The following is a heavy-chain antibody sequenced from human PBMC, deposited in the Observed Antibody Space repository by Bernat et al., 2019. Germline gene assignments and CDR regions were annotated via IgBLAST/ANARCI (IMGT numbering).Heavy chain of an antibody. J-gene: IGHJ3*02. Sequence: EVQLVESGGGLVQPGGSLRLSCAASGFTVSSNYMSWVRQAPGKGLEWVSIIYNGGNTYYADSVKGRFTISRDNSENTLYLQMNGLRAEDTAVYYCARVPYYDGTTYYRTAFDIWGQGTMVTVSS. CDR1: GFTVSSNY. CDR3: ARVPYYDGTTYYRTAFDI. V-gene: IGHV3-66*01. D-gene: IGHD3-22*01. CDR2: IYNGGNT.